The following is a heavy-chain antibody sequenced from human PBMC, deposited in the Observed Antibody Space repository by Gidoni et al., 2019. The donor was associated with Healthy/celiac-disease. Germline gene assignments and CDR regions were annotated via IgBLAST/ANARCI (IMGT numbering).Heavy chain of an antibody. CDR2: IYYSGST. Sequence: GGSISSYYWGWIRQPPGKGLAWMGYIYYSGSTNYNPSLKSRVTISVDTSKNQFSLKLSSVTAADTAVYYCAGIPQDIVVVPAGGWFDPWGQGTLVTVSS. D-gene: IGHD2-2*01. CDR1: GGSISSYY. CDR3: AGIPQDIVVVPAGGWFDP. V-gene: IGHV4-59*08. J-gene: IGHJ5*02.